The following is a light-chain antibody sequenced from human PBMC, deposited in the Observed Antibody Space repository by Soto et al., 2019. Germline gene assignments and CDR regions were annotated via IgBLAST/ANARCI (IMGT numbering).Light chain of an antibody. CDR3: QQLNTYPVT. CDR1: HNVDNW. CDR2: AAS. Sequence: DIEMTQSPSSLFASVGDRVTITCRASHNVDNWVAWYQQKPEKAPKLLISAASTLQSGVPARFSGSGSGTDFTLSITSLQPEDFATYYCQQLNTYPVTFGGGTKVEIK. V-gene: IGKV1D-16*01. J-gene: IGKJ4*01.